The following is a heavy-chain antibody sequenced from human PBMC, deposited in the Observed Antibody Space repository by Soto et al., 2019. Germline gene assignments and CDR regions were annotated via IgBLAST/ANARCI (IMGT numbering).Heavy chain of an antibody. CDR3: ARGYYYDSSGYCYVGGWFDP. V-gene: IGHV1-18*01. J-gene: IGHJ5*02. Sequence: ASVKVSCKASGYTFTSYGISWVRQAPGQGLEWMGWISAYNGNTNYAQKLQGRVTMTTDTSTSTAYMELRSLRSDDTAVYYCARGYYYDSSGYCYVGGWFDPRGKGTRVTVSS. D-gene: IGHD3-22*01. CDR1: GYTFTSYG. CDR2: ISAYNGNT.